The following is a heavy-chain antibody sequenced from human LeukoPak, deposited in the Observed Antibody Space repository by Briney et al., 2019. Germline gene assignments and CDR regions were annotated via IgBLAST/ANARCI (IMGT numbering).Heavy chain of an antibody. D-gene: IGHD4/OR15-4a*01. V-gene: IGHV6-1*01. J-gene: IGHJ4*02. CDR3: ARARDYGAMYYFDY. Sequence: SQTLSLTCAVSGDSVSSNRVAWNWIRQSPSRGLEWLGRAYYRSKWFNDYAVSVKSRLTINPDTSKNQFSLQLNSVTPEDAAVYYCARARDYGAMYYFDYWGPGTLVTVSS. CDR1: GDSVSSNRVA. CDR2: AYYRSKWFN.